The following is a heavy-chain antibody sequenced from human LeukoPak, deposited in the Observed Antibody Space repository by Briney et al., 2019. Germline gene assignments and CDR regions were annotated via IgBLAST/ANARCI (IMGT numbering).Heavy chain of an antibody. J-gene: IGHJ4*02. V-gene: IGHV3-21*01. Sequence: GGSLRLPCVASGFSFSGYSINWVRQAPGKGLEWVSSISPSSTYIYYADSVQGRFTISRDNAMNSLYLQMNSLRAEDTAVYYCARGRGCSSTSCYPDYWGQGTLVTVSS. D-gene: IGHD2-2*01. CDR2: ISPSSTYI. CDR3: ARGRGCSSTSCYPDY. CDR1: GFSFSGYS.